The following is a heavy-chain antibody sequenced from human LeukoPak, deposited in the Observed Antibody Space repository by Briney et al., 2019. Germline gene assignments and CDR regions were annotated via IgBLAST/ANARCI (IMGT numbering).Heavy chain of an antibody. D-gene: IGHD6-13*01. V-gene: IGHV3-7*04. CDR3: ARPYSSSEAFDI. CDR2: INQDGSEK. Sequence: GGSLGLSCAGSGFTFSSYWMSWVRQAPGKGLEWVANINQDGSEKYYVDSVKGRFTISRDNAKNSLYLQMNSLRAEDTAVYYCARPYSSSEAFDIWGQGTMVTVSS. J-gene: IGHJ3*02. CDR1: GFTFSSYW.